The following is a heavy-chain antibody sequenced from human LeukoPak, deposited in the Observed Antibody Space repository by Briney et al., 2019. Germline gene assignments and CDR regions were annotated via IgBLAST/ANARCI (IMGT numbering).Heavy chain of an antibody. CDR1: GGSFSGYY. CDR3: ARETSGSNDAFDI. Sequence: SETLSLTCAVSGGSFSGYYWTWIRQPPGKGLEWIGEINHSGSTNYNPSLKSRVTILVDTSKNQFSLKLSSVTAADTAVYYCARETSGSNDAFDIWGQGTMVTVSS. V-gene: IGHV4-34*01. CDR2: INHSGST. D-gene: IGHD1-26*01. J-gene: IGHJ3*02.